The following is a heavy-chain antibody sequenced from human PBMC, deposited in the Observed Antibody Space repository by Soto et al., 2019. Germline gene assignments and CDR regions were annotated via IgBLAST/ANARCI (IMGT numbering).Heavy chain of an antibody. CDR2: ISAYNGNT. D-gene: IGHD7-27*01. CDR3: ARDHLGNDYYYYGMDV. V-gene: IGHV1-18*01. CDR1: GYTFTSYG. Sequence: ASVKVSCKASGYTFTSYGISWVRQAPGQGLEWMGWISAYNGNTNYAQKLQGRVTMTTDTSTSTAYMELRSLRSDDTAVYYCARDHLGNDYYYYGMDVWGQGTTVTVSS. J-gene: IGHJ6*02.